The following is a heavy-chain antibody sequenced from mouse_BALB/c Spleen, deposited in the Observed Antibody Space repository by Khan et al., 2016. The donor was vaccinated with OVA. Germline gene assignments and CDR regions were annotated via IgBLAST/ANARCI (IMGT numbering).Heavy chain of an antibody. J-gene: IGHJ3*01. V-gene: IGHV5-9-3*01. D-gene: IGHD1-1*01. CDR1: GFTFSTYA. CDR2: INSDGIYT. CDR3: ARHNYGPFAY. Sequence: EVELVESGGGLVKPGGSLKLSCAASGFTFSTYAMSWVRQTPEKRLEWVATINSDGIYTYYPDSVKGRFTISRDDAKDTLYLPMSSLRSEDAAMYYCARHNYGPFAYWGQGTLVTVSA.